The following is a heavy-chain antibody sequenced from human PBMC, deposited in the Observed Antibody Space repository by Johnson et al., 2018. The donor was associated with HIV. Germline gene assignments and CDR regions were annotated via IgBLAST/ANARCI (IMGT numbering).Heavy chain of an antibody. J-gene: IGHJ3*02. Sequence: VQLVESGGGLVQPGGSLRLSCAASGFTFSDYYMSWVRQAPGKGLEWVGRIKSKTDGGTTDYAAHVKGRFTISRDDSKNTLYLQMNSLRAEDTAVYYCAKEEGLAAAGTGEAFDIWGQGTMVTVSS. CDR3: AKEEGLAAAGTGEAFDI. D-gene: IGHD6-13*01. CDR2: IKSKTDGGTT. V-gene: IGHV3-15*01. CDR1: GFTFSDYY.